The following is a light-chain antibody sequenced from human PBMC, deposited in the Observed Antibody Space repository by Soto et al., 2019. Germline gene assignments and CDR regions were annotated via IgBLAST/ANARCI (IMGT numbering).Light chain of an antibody. CDR3: QQYWPSRT. J-gene: IGKJ1*01. V-gene: IGKV3D-20*01. CDR2: DAS. CDR1: QRVSSNY. Sequence: PGERATLSFGASQRVSSNYLAWYKPKPGLAPMLVIYDASNRATGIPDRCSGSGSGTDFTITISRLEPEDFAVYYWQQYWPSRTFGQGTKVEI.